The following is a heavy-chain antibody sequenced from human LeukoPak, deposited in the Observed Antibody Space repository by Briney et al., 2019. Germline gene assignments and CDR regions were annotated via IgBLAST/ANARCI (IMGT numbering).Heavy chain of an antibody. CDR2: INHSGST. CDR1: GGSFSGYY. Sequence: SETLSLTCAVYGGSFSGYYWSWIRQPPGKGLEWIGEINHSGSTYYKPSLKSRVTISVDTSKNQVSLKLSSVTAADTAVYYCASLVVVITPGGFDPWGQGTLVTVSS. D-gene: IGHD3-22*01. J-gene: IGHJ5*02. V-gene: IGHV4-34*01. CDR3: ASLVVVITPGGFDP.